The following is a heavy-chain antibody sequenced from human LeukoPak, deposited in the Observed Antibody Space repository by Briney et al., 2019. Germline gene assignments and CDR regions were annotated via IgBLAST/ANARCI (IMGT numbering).Heavy chain of an antibody. CDR1: GGSISSYY. CDR2: IYYSGST. Sequence: PSETLSLTCTVSGGSISSYYWSWIRQPPGKGLEWIGYIYYSGSTNYNPSLKSRVTMSVDTSKNQFSLKLSSVTAADTAVYYCARTFHDYGDYGGYYYYMDVWGRGTTVTVSS. D-gene: IGHD4-17*01. CDR3: ARTFHDYGDYGGYYYYMDV. J-gene: IGHJ6*03. V-gene: IGHV4-59*12.